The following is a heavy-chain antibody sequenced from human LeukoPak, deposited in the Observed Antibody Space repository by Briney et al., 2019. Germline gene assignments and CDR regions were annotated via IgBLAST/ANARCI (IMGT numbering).Heavy chain of an antibody. J-gene: IGHJ4*02. V-gene: IGHV3-21*04. CDR3: ASDSPGYDSGSYFAY. Sequence: GGSLRLSCAASGFTFSSYTMHWIRQAPGKGLEWVSSISGSNSYIFYADSVKGRFTISRDNAKNSLFLQMNSLRDEDTAVYYCASDSPGYDSGSYFAYWGQGTLVTVSS. CDR2: ISGSNSYI. D-gene: IGHD2-15*01. CDR1: GFTFSSYT.